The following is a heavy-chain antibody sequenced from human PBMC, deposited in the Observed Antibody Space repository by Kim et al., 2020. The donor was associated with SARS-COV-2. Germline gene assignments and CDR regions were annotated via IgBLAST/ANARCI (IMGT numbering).Heavy chain of an antibody. J-gene: IGHJ4*02. V-gene: IGHV4-34*01. CDR3: ARGLLAAFEY. D-gene: IGHD3-3*01. CDR2: INHNGGT. Sequence: SETLSLTCTVYNGSFSGYYWSWIRQPPGKGLEWIGEINHNGGTYFNPSLRSRVTISIDMSKNQFSLRVSSMTAADTAVYYCARGLLAAFEYWGQGILVTVSS. CDR1: NGSFSGYY.